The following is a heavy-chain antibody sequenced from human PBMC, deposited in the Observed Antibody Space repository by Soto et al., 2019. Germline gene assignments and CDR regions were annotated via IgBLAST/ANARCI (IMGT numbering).Heavy chain of an antibody. CDR1: GVTFTTNA. D-gene: IGHD6-19*01. Sequence: PGGSLRLSCVASGVTFTTNAMDWVRQAPGKGLEWVSFISGDDGSGNYADSVKGRFTISRDNSRNTLYLQMNSLRAEDTAIYYCAKEASGWKSRGSFDLSGRGTMVTV. V-gene: IGHV3-23*01. J-gene: IGHJ3*01. CDR3: AKEASGWKSRGSFDL. CDR2: ISGDDGSG.